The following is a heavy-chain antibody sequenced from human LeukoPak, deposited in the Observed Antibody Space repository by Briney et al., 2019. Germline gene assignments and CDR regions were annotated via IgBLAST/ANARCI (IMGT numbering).Heavy chain of an antibody. D-gene: IGHD2-15*01. CDR3: ARSVVVVAAISFDY. Sequence: GASVKVSCTSSVYTFTRYYMHWVRQAPGQGLEWMGWINPNSGGTNYAQKFQGRVTMTRDTSISTAYMELSRLRSDDTAVYYCARSVVVVAAISFDYWGQGTLVTVSS. CDR2: INPNSGGT. J-gene: IGHJ4*02. CDR1: VYTFTRYY. V-gene: IGHV1-2*02.